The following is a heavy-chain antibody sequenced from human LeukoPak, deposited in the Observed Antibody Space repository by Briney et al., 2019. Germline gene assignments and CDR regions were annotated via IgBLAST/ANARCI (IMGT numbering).Heavy chain of an antibody. D-gene: IGHD6-13*01. CDR3: AKDYGSSWGLFDY. Sequence: GGSLRLSCAASGFSFSSYAMSWVRQAPGKGLEWVSAISGSRGATYYADSVRGRFTISRDNSKNTLYLQMNSLRAEDTAVFYCAKDYGSSWGLFDYWGQGTLVTVSS. V-gene: IGHV3-23*01. J-gene: IGHJ4*02. CDR1: GFSFSSYA. CDR2: ISGSRGAT.